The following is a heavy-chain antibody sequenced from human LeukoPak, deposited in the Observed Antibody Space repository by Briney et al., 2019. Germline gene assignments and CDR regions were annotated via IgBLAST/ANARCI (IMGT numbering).Heavy chain of an antibody. Sequence: GRSLRLSCAASGFTFSSYGMHWVRQAPGKGLEWVAVISYDGSNKYYADSVKGRFTISRDNSKNTLYLQMNSLRAEDTAVYYCAKDTGYCSGGSCHGDALNGGMDVWGQGTTVTVSS. J-gene: IGHJ6*02. CDR1: GFTFSSYG. CDR3: AKDTGYCSGGSCHGDALNGGMDV. D-gene: IGHD2-15*01. CDR2: ISYDGSNK. V-gene: IGHV3-30*18.